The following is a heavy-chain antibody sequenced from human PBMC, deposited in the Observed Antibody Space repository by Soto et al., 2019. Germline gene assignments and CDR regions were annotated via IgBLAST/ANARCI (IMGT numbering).Heavy chain of an antibody. Sequence: SETLSLTCTVSGGSISSSSYYWGWIRQPPGKGLEWIGSIYYSGSTYYNPSLKSRVTISVDTSKNQFSLKLSSVTAADTVVYYCARLEESGYYYYYGMDVWGQGTTIAVSS. CDR3: ARLEESGYYYYYGMDV. D-gene: IGHD3-3*01. J-gene: IGHJ6*02. CDR2: IYYSGST. CDR1: GGSISSSSYY. V-gene: IGHV4-39*01.